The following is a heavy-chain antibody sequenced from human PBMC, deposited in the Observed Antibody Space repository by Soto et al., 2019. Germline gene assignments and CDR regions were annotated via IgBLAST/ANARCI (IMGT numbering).Heavy chain of an antibody. CDR3: AKEKVVVVPAAGAYIDY. J-gene: IGHJ4*02. D-gene: IGHD2-2*01. V-gene: IGHV3-23*01. CDR2: ISGSGGST. Sequence: GGSLRLSCAASGFTFSSYAMSWVRQAPGKGLEWVSAISGSGGSTYYADSVKGRLTISRDNSKNTLYLQMNSLRAEDTAVYYCAKEKVVVVPAAGAYIDYWGQGTLVTVSS. CDR1: GFTFSSYA.